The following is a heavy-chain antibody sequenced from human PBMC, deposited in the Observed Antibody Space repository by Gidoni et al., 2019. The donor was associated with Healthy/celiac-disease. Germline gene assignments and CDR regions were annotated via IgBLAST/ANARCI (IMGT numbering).Heavy chain of an antibody. J-gene: IGHJ3*02. CDR2: ISGSGGST. V-gene: IGHV3-23*01. Sequence: ELQLLESGGGLVQPGGSLRLSCAASGFTFSSYAMSWVRQAPGKGLEGVSAISGSGGSTYYADSVKGRFTISRDNSKNTLYLQMNSLRAEDTAVYYCAVRRAFAFDIWGQGTMVTVSS. CDR1: GFTFSSYA. CDR3: AVRRAFAFDI.